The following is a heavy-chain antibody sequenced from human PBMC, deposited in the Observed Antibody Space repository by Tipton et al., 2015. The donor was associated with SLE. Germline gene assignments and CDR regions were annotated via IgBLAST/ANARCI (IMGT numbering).Heavy chain of an antibody. J-gene: IGHJ6*03. Sequence: SLRLSCAASGFTFSDYYMTWIRQAPGKGLEWVSYISSSGSTIYYADSVKGRFTISRDNAKNSLYLQMNSLRAEDTAVYYCARGATIFGVVTYYYYYYMDVWGKGTTVTVSS. CDR2: ISSSGSTI. D-gene: IGHD3-3*01. V-gene: IGHV3-11*04. CDR3: ARGATIFGVVTYYYYYYMDV. CDR1: GFTFSDYY.